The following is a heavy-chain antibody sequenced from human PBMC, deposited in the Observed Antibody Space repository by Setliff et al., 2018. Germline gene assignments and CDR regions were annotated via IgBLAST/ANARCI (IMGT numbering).Heavy chain of an antibody. CDR2: VHYNGET. J-gene: IGHJ5*02. CDR3: ARGSTGAYDP. D-gene: IGHD7-27*01. CDR1: GGSISSYY. Sequence: PSETLSLTCSVSGGSISSYYWSWIRQAPGKGLQWIAYVHYNGETNYNPSLKSRVLISVDTSKNQLSLRVTSVTAADTAVYYCARGSTGAYDPWGQGTLVTVSS. V-gene: IGHV4-59*13.